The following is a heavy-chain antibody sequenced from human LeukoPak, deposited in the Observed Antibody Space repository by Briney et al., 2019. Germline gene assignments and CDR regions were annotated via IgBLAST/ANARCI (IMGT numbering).Heavy chain of an antibody. CDR2: IYSDGST. D-gene: IGHD5-24*01. J-gene: IGHJ4*02. V-gene: IGHV3-53*01. CDR1: GFTVSSNY. Sequence: PGGSLRLSCAASGFTVSSNYMSWVRQAPGKGLGWVSVIYSDGSTYYADSVKGRFTISRDNSKNTLYLQMNSLRTEDTAVYYCAREGDGYNFDYWGQGTLVTVSS. CDR3: AREGDGYNFDY.